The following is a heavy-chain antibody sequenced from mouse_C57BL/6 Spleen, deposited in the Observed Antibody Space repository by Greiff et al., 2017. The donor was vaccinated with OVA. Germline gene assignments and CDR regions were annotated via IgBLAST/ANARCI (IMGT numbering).Heavy chain of an antibody. V-gene: IGHV1-26*01. CDR1: GYTFTDYY. D-gene: IGHD1-1*01. CDR3: ARSYYDSSYGAY. J-gene: IGHJ2*01. CDR2: INPNNGGT. Sequence: EAQLQQSGPELVKPGASVKISCKASGYTFTDYYMNWVKQSHGKSLEWIGDINPNNGGTSYNQKFKGKATLTVDKSSSTAYMVIRSLTSEDSAVYYGARSYYDSSYGAYWGQGTTLTVSS.